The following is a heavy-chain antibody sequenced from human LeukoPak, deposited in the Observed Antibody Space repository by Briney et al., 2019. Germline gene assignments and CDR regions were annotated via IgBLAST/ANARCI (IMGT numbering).Heavy chain of an antibody. J-gene: IGHJ4*02. V-gene: IGHV3-30-3*01. CDR2: ISYDGSNK. CDR1: GFTFNDYA. CDR3: ARDPTPGVVAPNPDY. Sequence: GGSLRLSCAPSGFTFNDYAMHWVRQAPGKGLEWVAVISYDGSNKYYADSVKGRFTISRDNSKNTLYLQMNSLRAEDTAVYYCARDPTPGVVAPNPDYWGQGTLVTVSS. D-gene: IGHD5-12*01.